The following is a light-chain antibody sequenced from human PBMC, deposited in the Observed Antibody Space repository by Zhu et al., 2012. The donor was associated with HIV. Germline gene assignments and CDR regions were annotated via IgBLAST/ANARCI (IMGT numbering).Light chain of an antibody. CDR3: QQRSNWPLT. CDR1: QSVSSNY. J-gene: IGKJ4*01. V-gene: IGKV3-11*01. CDR2: GAS. Sequence: EVVLTQSPDTLSLSPGDRATLACRASQSVSSNYLIWYQQKPGQAPRPLIYGASDRAAGIPPRFSGSGSGTDFTLTISSLEPEDFALYYCQQRSNWPLTFGGGTKVEIK.